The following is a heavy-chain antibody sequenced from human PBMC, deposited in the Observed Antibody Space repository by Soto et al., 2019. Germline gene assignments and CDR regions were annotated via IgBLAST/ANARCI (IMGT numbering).Heavy chain of an antibody. CDR2: INAGNGNT. CDR1: GYTFTSYA. V-gene: IGHV1-3*01. D-gene: IGHD2-15*01. J-gene: IGHJ5*02. CDR3: ARDAPPSDCSGGSCYRAYYTNWFDP. Sequence: ASVKVSCQASGYTFTSYAMHWVRQAPGQRLEWMGWINAGNGNTKYSQKFQGRVTITRDTSASTAYMELSSLRSEDTAVYYCARDAPPSDCSGGSCYRAYYTNWFDPWGQGTLVTVSS.